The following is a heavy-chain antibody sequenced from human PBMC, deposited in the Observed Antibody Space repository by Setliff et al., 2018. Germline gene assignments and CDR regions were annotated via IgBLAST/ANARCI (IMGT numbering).Heavy chain of an antibody. CDR2: INPNIGDT. V-gene: IGHV1-2*02. CDR3: ARLAAIPEPGIGILA. Sequence: ASVKVSCKTSAYTFSGYYIHWVRQAPGQGLQWMGWINPNIGDTNYAPKFQGRVTMTRDTSIKTAYLEVNGLTSDDTAVYYCARLAAIPEPGIGILAWGQGTLVTVSS. J-gene: IGHJ4*02. CDR1: AYTFSGYY. D-gene: IGHD2-2*01.